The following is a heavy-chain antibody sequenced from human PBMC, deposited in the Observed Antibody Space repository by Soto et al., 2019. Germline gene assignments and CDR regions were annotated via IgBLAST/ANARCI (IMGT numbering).Heavy chain of an antibody. Sequence: VKVSCKASGYTFTGHYIHWVRQAPEQGPEWMGEIGPESGATRYAQRFQGRVTMTRDMSITTVYMGLNNLSPDDTAVYYCGRGRSGQIVVFYWGQGTPVTVS. CDR2: IGPESGAT. V-gene: IGHV1-2*02. D-gene: IGHD1-26*01. J-gene: IGHJ4*02. CDR3: GRGRSGQIVVFY. CDR1: GYTFTGHY.